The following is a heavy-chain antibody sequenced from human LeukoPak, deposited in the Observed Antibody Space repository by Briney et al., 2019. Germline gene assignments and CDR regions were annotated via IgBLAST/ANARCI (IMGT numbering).Heavy chain of an antibody. D-gene: IGHD6-13*01. CDR2: IYYSGST. Sequence: LSETLSLTCTVSGGSISSSSYYWGWIRQPPGKGLEWIGSIYYSGSTYYNPSLKSRVTISVDTSKNQFSLMLTSVTASDTAVYFCGGAATGTVGWFDPWGQGTLVTVSS. CDR1: GGSISSSSYY. V-gene: IGHV4-39*01. CDR3: GGAATGTVGWFDP. J-gene: IGHJ5*02.